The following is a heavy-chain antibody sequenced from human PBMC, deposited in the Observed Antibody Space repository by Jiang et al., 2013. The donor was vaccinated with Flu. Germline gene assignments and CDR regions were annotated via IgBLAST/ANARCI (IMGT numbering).Heavy chain of an antibody. CDR3: ARAAIVPAATPGDYYYYMDV. J-gene: IGHJ6*03. Sequence: SGAEVKKPGSSVKVSCKASGGTFSSYAISWVRQAPGQGLEWMGGIIPIFGTANYAQKFQGRVTITADKSTSTAYMELSSLRSEDTAVYYCARAAIVPAATPGDYYYYMDVWGKGTTVTVS. CDR1: GGTFSSYA. V-gene: IGHV1-69*06. CDR2: IIPIFGTA. D-gene: IGHD2-2*01.